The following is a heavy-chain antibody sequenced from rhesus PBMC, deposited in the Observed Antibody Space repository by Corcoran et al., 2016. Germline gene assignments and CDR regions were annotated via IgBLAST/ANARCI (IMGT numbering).Heavy chain of an antibody. CDR1: GFTFSSYG. CDR2: INSGGGST. D-gene: IGHD4-23*01. V-gene: IGHV3S5*01. CDR3: AKGGKGYSNYGYLDY. J-gene: IGHJ4*01. Sequence: EVQLVETGGGLVQPGGSLKLSCAASGFTFSSYGMSWVRQAPGKGLEWVSAINSGGGSTYNADSVKGRFTISRDNSKNTLSLQMNSLRAEDTAVYYCAKGGKGYSNYGYLDYWGQGVLVTVSS.